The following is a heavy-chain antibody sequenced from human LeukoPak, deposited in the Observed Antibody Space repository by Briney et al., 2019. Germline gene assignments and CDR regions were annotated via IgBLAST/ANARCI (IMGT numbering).Heavy chain of an antibody. V-gene: IGHV5-51*01. CDR1: GYSFTNYW. J-gene: IGHJ3*02. CDR2: IYPGDSDT. CDR3: ARRVVATPGAFDI. Sequence: GESLKISCKGSGYSFTNYWIGWGRQMPGKGLEWMGIIYPGDSDTRYSPSFQGQDTISADKSISTAYLQWSSLKASDTAMYYCARRVVATPGAFDIWGQGTMVTVSS. D-gene: IGHD2-15*01.